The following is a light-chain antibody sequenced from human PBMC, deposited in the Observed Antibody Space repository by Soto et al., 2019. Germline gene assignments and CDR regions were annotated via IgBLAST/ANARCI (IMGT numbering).Light chain of an antibody. CDR3: QKSDHLPL. V-gene: IGKV1-33*01. J-gene: IGKJ3*01. CDR2: DAY. Sequence: DIQMTQSPPSLSASVGDRVTITCQASHDIGNPLNWYQAKPGQAPKLVIYDAYNLETGVPSTFSGSGYGTLFTFTISGLRPEDIATYYCQKSDHLPLFGPGTKVDIK. CDR1: HDIGNP.